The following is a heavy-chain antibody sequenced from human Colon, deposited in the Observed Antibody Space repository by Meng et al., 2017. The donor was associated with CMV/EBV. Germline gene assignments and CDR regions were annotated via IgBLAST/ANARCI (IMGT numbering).Heavy chain of an antibody. D-gene: IGHD1-1*01. Sequence: GGSLRLSCSASGFSFGTYGLNWVRQAPGKGLEWVSYISSSGSTIYYADSVKGRFTISRDNAKNSLYLQMNSLRAEDTAVYYCARWRGGTHDYWGQGTLVTVSS. CDR2: ISSSGSTI. CDR1: GFSFGTYG. V-gene: IGHV3-48*03. CDR3: ARWRGGTHDY. J-gene: IGHJ4*02.